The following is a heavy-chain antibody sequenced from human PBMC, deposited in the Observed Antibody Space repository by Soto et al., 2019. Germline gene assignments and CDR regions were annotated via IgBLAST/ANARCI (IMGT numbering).Heavy chain of an antibody. J-gene: IGHJ6*02. Sequence: HPGGSLRLSCAASGFTFSSYGMHWVRQAPGKGLEWVAVISYDGSNKYYADSVKGRFTISRDNSKNTLYLQMNSLRAEDTAVYYCAKADVLRYFDWLLRKLAYFFYCIDVCGHLPTVPVSS. CDR2: ISYDGSNK. CDR3: AKADVLRYFDWLLRKLAYFFYCIDV. V-gene: IGHV3-30*18. CDR1: GFTFSSYG. D-gene: IGHD3-9*01.